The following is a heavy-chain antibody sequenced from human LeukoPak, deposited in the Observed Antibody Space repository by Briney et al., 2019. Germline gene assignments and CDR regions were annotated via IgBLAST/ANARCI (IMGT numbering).Heavy chain of an antibody. V-gene: IGHV3-33*01. Sequence: GRSLRLSCAASGVTLSSYGMHWVRQAPGKGLEWVAVIWYDGSNKYYADSVKGRFTISRDNSKNTLYLQMNSLRAEDTAVYYCARDPLTMLRGVIITESRGGYYFDYWGQGTLVTVSS. CDR3: ARDPLTMLRGVIITESRGGYYFDY. CDR1: GVTLSSYG. D-gene: IGHD3-10*01. J-gene: IGHJ4*02. CDR2: IWYDGSNK.